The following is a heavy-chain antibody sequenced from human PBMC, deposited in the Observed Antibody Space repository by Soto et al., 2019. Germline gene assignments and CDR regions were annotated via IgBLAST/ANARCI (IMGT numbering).Heavy chain of an antibody. CDR2: INPNSGGT. Sequence: QGIEWMGWINPNSGGTNYAQKFQGWVTMTRDTSISTAYMELSRLRSDDTAVYYCVRLLPGLNAFEIRGQGTIVT. V-gene: IGHV1-2*04. J-gene: IGHJ3*02. D-gene: IGHD2-15*01. CDR3: VRLLPGLNAFEI.